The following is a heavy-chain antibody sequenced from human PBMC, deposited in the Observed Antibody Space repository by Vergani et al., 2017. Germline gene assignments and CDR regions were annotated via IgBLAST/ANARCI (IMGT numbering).Heavy chain of an antibody. V-gene: IGHV4-61*02. J-gene: IGHJ6*02. D-gene: IGHD6-13*01. CDR1: GGSISSGSYY. CDR3: AREPWGQQLLYYGMDV. CDR2: IYTSGST. Sequence: QVQLQESGPGLVKPSQTLSLTCTVSGGSISSGSYYWSWIRQPAGKGLEWIGRIYTSGSTNYNPSLKSLVTISVETSKNQFSLKLSSVTAADTAVYYWAREPWGQQLLYYGMDVWGQGTTVTVSS.